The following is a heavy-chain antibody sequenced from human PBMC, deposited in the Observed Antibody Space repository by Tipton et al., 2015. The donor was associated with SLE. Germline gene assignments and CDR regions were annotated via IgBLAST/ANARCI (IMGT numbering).Heavy chain of an antibody. J-gene: IGHJ2*01. Sequence: TLSLTCTVSGGSISSYFWSWIRQPPGKGLEWIGHIYYSGSTNYNPSLKSRVTISVDTSKNQFSLKLSSVTAADTAMYYCAKADGVVGGQVPYWYFDLWGRGTLVTVSS. CDR2: IYYSGST. CDR3: AKADGVVGGQVPYWYFDL. V-gene: IGHV4-59*01. CDR1: GGSISSYF. D-gene: IGHD1-26*01.